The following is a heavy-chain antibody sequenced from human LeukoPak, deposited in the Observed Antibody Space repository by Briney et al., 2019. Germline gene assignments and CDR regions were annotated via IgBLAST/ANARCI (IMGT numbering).Heavy chain of an antibody. D-gene: IGHD4-17*01. J-gene: IGHJ4*02. V-gene: IGHV1-18*04. Sequence: ASVKVSCKASGYTFTSYGISWVRQAPGQGLEWMGWISAYNGNTNYAQKLQGRVTMTTDTSTSTAYVELRSLRSDDTAVYYCARVGDGDYEHVDYWGQGTLVTVSS. CDR3: ARVGDGDYEHVDY. CDR1: GYTFTSYG. CDR2: ISAYNGNT.